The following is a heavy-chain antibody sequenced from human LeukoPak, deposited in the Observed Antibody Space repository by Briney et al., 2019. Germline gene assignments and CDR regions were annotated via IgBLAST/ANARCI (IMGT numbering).Heavy chain of an antibody. Sequence: SETLSLTCAVYGGSFSGYYWSWIRQPPGKGLEWIGEINHSGSTNYNPSLKSRVTISVDTSKNQFSLKLSSVTAADTAVYYCARHQDEFCSSTSCYFAGSDAFDIWGQGTMVTVSS. CDR1: GGSFSGYY. D-gene: IGHD2-2*01. CDR3: ARHQDEFCSSTSCYFAGSDAFDI. J-gene: IGHJ3*02. CDR2: INHSGST. V-gene: IGHV4-34*01.